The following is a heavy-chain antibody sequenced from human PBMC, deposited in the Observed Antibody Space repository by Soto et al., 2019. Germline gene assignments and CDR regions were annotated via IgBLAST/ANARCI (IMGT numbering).Heavy chain of an antibody. V-gene: IGHV3-33*01. CDR2: IWYDGSNK. D-gene: IGHD3-10*01. CDR3: ARDSDGSGSYSWFDP. Sequence: GGSLRLSCAASGFTFSSYGMHWVRQAPGKGLEWVAVIWYDGSNKYYADSVKGRFTISRDNSKNTLYLQMNSLRAEDTAVYYCARDSDGSGSYSWFDPWGQGTLVTVSS. J-gene: IGHJ5*02. CDR1: GFTFSSYG.